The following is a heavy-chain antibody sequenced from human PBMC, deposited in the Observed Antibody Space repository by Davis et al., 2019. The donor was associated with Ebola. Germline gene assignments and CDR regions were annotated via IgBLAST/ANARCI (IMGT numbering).Heavy chain of an antibody. CDR2: IIPIFGTA. D-gene: IGHD5-12*01. Sequence: PVKVSCKASGGTFSSYAISWVRQAPGQGLEWMGGIIPIFGTANYAQKFQGRVTITADESTSTAYMELCSLRSEDTAVYYCASGGEWLRDYYYYGMDVWGQGTTVTVSS. J-gene: IGHJ6*02. CDR3: ASGGEWLRDYYYYGMDV. CDR1: GGTFSSYA. V-gene: IGHV1-69*13.